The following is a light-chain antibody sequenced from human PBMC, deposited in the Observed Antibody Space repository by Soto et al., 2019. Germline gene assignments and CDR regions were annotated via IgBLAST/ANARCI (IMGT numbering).Light chain of an antibody. CDR1: QSVGSY. J-gene: IGKJ5*01. CDR2: GAS. CDR3: QQYNHWPSIT. V-gene: IGKV3-15*01. Sequence: EIVMTQSPATLSVSPGERATLSCRASQSVGSYLAWYQQKPGQAPRLLIYGASTRATDIPARFSGSGSGTEFPLTISSLQSEDFAGYRCQQYNHWPSITFGQGTRLEFK.